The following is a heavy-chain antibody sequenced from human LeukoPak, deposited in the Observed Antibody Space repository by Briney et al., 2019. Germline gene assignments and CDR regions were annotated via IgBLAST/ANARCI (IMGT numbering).Heavy chain of an antibody. CDR1: GFTFTRYT. D-gene: IGHD6-19*01. CDR2: VLYDGSNK. J-gene: IGHJ4*02. Sequence: GGSLRLSCAASGFTFTRYTMHWVRQAPGKGLEWVAVVLYDGSNKYYADSVKGRFTLSRDNSKNTLSLQMNTLRADDTAVYYCVRDNYRSILDFWGQGTLVTVSS. CDR3: VRDNYRSILDF. V-gene: IGHV3-30*04.